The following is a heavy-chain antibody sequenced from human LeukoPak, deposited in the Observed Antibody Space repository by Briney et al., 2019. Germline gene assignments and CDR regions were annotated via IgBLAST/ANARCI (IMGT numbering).Heavy chain of an antibody. CDR1: GFTFSSYV. D-gene: IGHD3-16*02. Sequence: GGSLSLSCAASGFTFSSYVMSWVCQASGKGLEWVSAITGSGGTTYYADFVKGRFTISRDNSKNTLYLQMNSLRAEDTAVYHCAKGGYSSWGQGTRVTVSS. V-gene: IGHV3-23*01. CDR3: AKGGYSS. J-gene: IGHJ4*02. CDR2: ITGSGGTT.